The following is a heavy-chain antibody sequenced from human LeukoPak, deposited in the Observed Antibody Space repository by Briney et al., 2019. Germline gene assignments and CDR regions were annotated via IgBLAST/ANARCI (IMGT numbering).Heavy chain of an antibody. Sequence: PGGSLRLSCAASGFTFSSYGMHWVRQAPGKGLEWIGYIYYSGSTNYNPSLKSRVTISVDTSKNQFSLKLSSVTAADTAVYYCARGGRGSWIQLWLPGAFDIWGQGTMVTVSS. CDR1: GFTFSSYG. J-gene: IGHJ3*02. D-gene: IGHD5-18*01. CDR2: IYYSGST. CDR3: ARGGRGSWIQLWLPGAFDI. V-gene: IGHV4-59*01.